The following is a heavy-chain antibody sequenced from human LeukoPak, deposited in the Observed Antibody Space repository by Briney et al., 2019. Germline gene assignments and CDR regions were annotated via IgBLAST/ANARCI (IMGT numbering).Heavy chain of an antibody. CDR3: VRGYRGFDI. V-gene: IGHV3-72*01. Sequence: GGSLRLSCTVPGFTFSDHYMDWVREVPGRGREGLARCINKANSYTTKYAASVEGRFTISRDDSKNSLYLQMNSLKIEATAVYYCVRGYRGFDIWGQGTMVTVSS. CDR2: CINKANSYTT. J-gene: IGHJ3*02. CDR1: GFTFSDHY. D-gene: IGHD1-14*01.